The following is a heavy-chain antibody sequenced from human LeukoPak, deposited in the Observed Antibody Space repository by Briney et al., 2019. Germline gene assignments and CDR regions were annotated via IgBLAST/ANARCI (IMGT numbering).Heavy chain of an antibody. Sequence: GPSVKVSCKASGYTFTGYYMHWVRQAPGQGLEWMGWINPNSGGTNYAQKFKGRVTITRDTPISTAYMDLSRLRTDDTAVYYCARAPPLWFVELLHRYLYYYYGRDFGAKGPRSPSP. J-gene: IGHJ6*02. D-gene: IGHD3-10*01. CDR1: GYTFTGYY. CDR2: INPNSGGT. CDR3: ARAPPLWFVELLHRYLYYYYGRD. V-gene: IGHV1-2*02.